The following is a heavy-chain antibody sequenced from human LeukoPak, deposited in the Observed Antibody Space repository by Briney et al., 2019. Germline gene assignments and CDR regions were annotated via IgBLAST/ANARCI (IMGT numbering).Heavy chain of an antibody. V-gene: IGHV3-48*01. J-gene: IGHJ4*02. Sequence: GGSLRLSCAASGFIFSSYSMNWVRQAPGKGLEWLSYISRDGGTIYEADSVRGRFTISRDNARNSLLLQMSSLRVEDTATYYCAREDYYDSSAYPSRGFDYWGQGTLVTVSS. CDR1: GFIFSSYS. CDR3: AREDYYDSSAYPSRGFDY. D-gene: IGHD3-22*01. CDR2: ISRDGGTI.